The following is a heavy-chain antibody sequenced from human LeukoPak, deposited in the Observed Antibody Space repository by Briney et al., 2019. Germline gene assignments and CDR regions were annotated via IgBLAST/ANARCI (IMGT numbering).Heavy chain of an antibody. CDR2: ISGTTFTI. V-gene: IGHV3-48*02. J-gene: IGHJ4*02. D-gene: IGHD3-9*01. Sequence: GGSLRLSCAASGFTSSSYAMSWAPQAPGEGLGWVAYISGTTFTIYYADSVKGRFTISRDNAKSSLYLKMNSLRDDDTAVYYCARDKAGDYCVDYWGQGTLVTVSS. CDR1: GFTSSSYA. CDR3: ARDKAGDYCVDY.